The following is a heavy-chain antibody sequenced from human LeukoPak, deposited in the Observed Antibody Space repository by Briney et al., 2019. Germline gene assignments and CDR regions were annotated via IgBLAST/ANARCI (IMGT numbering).Heavy chain of an antibody. CDR3: ARGFPPVAGLVGAPDY. CDR2: TYYRSKWYN. Sequence: SQTLSLTCAISGDSVSSNSAAWNWIRQSPSRGLEWLGRTYYRSKWYNDYAVSVKSRITINPDTSKNQFSLQLNSVTPEDTAVYYCARGFPPVAGLVGAPDYWGQGTLVTVSS. J-gene: IGHJ4*02. D-gene: IGHD6-19*01. CDR1: GDSVSSNSAA. V-gene: IGHV6-1*01.